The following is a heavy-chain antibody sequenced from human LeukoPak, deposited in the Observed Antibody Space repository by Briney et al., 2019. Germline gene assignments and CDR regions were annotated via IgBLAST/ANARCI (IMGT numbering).Heavy chain of an antibody. CDR2: ISDYNGNT. V-gene: IGHV1-18*01. CDR1: GFTFTRYS. D-gene: IGHD2-8*01. CDR3: ARVVRSDSFDYDYYYAMDV. J-gene: IGHJ6*02. Sequence: ASVKVSFKASGFTFTRYSITWVRQAPGQGLEWMGWISDYNGNTNYAQKYQGRVTVTTDTSTSTAYMELRSLRSDDTAVYYCARVVRSDSFDYDYYYAMDVWGQGTTVTVSS.